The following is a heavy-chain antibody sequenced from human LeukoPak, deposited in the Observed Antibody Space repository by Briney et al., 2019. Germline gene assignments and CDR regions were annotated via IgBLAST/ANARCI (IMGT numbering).Heavy chain of an antibody. D-gene: IGHD6-19*01. CDR3: ATTVAGTRNAFDI. V-gene: IGHV3-23*01. J-gene: IGHJ3*02. Sequence: PGGSLRLSCAASGFTFSNYAMSWVRQAPGKGLEWVSAITGSGGSTYYADSVKGRLTISRDNAKNTLYLQMNSLRAEDTAVYYCATTVAGTRNAFDIWGQGTMVTVSS. CDR1: GFTFSNYA. CDR2: ITGSGGST.